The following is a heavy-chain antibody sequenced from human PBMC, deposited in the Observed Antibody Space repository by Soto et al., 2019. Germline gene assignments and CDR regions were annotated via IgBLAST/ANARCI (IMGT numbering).Heavy chain of an antibody. CDR3: ASHMRTEIFGLVINAEYGMDV. D-gene: IGHD3-9*01. V-gene: IGHV3-15*01. J-gene: IGHJ6*02. Sequence: EVQLVESGGGLVKPGGSLRLSCGVSGLSFNYAWMTWVRQAPGKGLEWVGRIKSKTDGGTTEYSAPVKGRFTISRDDSKNMLYLQMNSLETGDTAVYYCASHMRTEIFGLVINAEYGMDVWGQGTTVTVSS. CDR1: GLSFNYAW. CDR2: IKSKTDGGTT.